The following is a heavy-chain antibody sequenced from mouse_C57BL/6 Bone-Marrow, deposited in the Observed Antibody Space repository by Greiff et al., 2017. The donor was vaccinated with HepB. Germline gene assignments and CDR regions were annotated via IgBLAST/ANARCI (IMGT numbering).Heavy chain of an antibody. CDR2: ISSGSSTI. Sequence: EVKLVESGGGLVKPGGSLKLSCAASGFTFSDYGMHWVRQAPEKGLVWVAYISSGSSTIYYADTVKGRFTISRDNAKNTLFLQLTSLRSEDTAMYYSARRGWDVGYWYIDDWGTGTTVTVSS. CDR3: ARRGWDVGYWYIDD. V-gene: IGHV5-17*01. D-gene: IGHD4-1*01. J-gene: IGHJ1*03. CDR1: GFTFSDYG.